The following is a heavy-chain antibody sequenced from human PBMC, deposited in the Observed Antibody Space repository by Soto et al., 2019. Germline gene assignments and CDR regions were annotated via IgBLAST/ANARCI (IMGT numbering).Heavy chain of an antibody. J-gene: IGHJ4*02. V-gene: IGHV4-39*01. D-gene: IGHD3-9*01. Sequence: PSETLSLTCTVSGGSISSSSYYWSWIRQPPGKGLEWIGSIYYSGSTYYNPSLKSRVTISVDTSKNQFSLKLSSVTAADTAVYYCARPPKILTVYSAHFDYGGQATRVPVS. CDR2: IYYSGST. CDR1: GGSISSSSYY. CDR3: ARPPKILTVYSAHFDY.